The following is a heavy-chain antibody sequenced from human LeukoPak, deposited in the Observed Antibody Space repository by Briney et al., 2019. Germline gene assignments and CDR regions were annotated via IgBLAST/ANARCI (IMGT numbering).Heavy chain of an antibody. CDR1: GFTFNYYS. CDR3: VRDLLGTYYDILTGYFSF. CDR2: ISRNGDTI. D-gene: IGHD3-9*01. V-gene: IGHV3-48*04. Sequence: PGGSLRLSCAASGFTFNYYSMNWVRQAPGKGLEWVSYISRNGDTIYYADSVKGRFTISRDNAGNSLFLQMNNLGAEDTAVYYCVRDLLGTYYDILTGYFSFWGQGTLVTVSS. J-gene: IGHJ4*02.